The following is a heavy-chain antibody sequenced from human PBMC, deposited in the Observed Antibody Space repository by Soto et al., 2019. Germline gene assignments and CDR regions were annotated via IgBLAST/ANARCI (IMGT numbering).Heavy chain of an antibody. J-gene: IGHJ6*02. CDR1: GGSISSSNW. CDR2: IYHSGST. D-gene: IGHD6-19*01. V-gene: IGHV4-4*02. CDR3: ARGRGGSGWYARYYYYYGMDV. Sequence: PSETLSLTCAVSGGSISSSNWWSWVRQPPGKGLEWIGEIYHSGSTNYNPSLKSRVTISVDTSKNQFSLKLSSVTAAVTAVYYCARGRGGSGWYARYYYYYGMDVWGQGTTVTVSS.